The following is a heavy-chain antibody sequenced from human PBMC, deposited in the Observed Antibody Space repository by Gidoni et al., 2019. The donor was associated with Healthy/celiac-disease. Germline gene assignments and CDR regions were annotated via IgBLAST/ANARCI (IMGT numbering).Heavy chain of an antibody. CDR1: GYTFTSYG. J-gene: IGHJ4*02. CDR2: ISAYNGNT. CDR3: ARATKYRGIVVVVAAFYYFDY. D-gene: IGHD2-15*01. V-gene: IGHV1-18*01. Sequence: QVQLVQSGAEVKKPGASVKASCKASGYTFTSYGISWVRQAPGQGLEWMGWISAYNGNTNYAQKLQGRVTMTTDTSTSTAYMELRSLRSDDTAVYYCARATKYRGIVVVVAAFYYFDYWGQGTLVTVSS.